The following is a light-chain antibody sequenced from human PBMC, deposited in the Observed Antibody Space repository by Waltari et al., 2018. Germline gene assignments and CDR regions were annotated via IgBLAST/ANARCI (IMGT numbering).Light chain of an antibody. V-gene: IGLV2-8*01. Sequence: ALTQPPSASGSPGQSVTISCTGTSSDVGGYNYVSWYQHHPGKAPKLMIFEVSKRPSGVPDRFSGSKSGNTASLTVSGLQADDEADYYCSSYAGSNNFVVFGGGTKLTVL. CDR1: SSDVGGYNY. J-gene: IGLJ2*01. CDR2: EVS. CDR3: SSYAGSNNFVV.